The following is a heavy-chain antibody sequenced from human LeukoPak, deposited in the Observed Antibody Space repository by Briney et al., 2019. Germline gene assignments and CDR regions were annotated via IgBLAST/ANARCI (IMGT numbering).Heavy chain of an antibody. CDR3: AGAIAVAGTLLYYYYMDV. D-gene: IGHD6-19*01. CDR1: GGSFSGYY. J-gene: IGHJ6*03. V-gene: IGHV4-34*01. CDR2: INHSGST. Sequence: NPSETLSLTCAVYGGSFSGYYWSWIRQPPGKGLEWIGEINHSGSTNYNPSLKSRVTILVDTSKNQFSLKLSSVTAADTAVYYCAGAIAVAGTLLYYYYMDVWGKGTTVTVSS.